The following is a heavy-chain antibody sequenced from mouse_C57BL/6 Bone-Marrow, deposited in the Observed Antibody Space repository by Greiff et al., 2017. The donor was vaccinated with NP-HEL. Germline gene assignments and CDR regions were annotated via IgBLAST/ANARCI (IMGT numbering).Heavy chain of an antibody. CDR3: AISYYYGSSPYAMDY. V-gene: IGHV1-47*01. Sequence: QVQLQQSGAELVKPGASVKMSCKASGYTFTTYPIEWMKQNHGKSLEWIGNFHPYYDDTKYNEKFKGKATLTVEKSSSTVYLELSRLTSDDSAVYYCAISYYYGSSPYAMDYWGQGTSVTVSS. D-gene: IGHD1-1*01. CDR2: FHPYYDDT. CDR1: GYTFTTYP. J-gene: IGHJ4*01.